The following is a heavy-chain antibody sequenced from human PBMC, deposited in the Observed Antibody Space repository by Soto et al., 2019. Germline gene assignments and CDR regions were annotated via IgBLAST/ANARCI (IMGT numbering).Heavy chain of an antibody. CDR2: ISSSSSYI. V-gene: IGHV3-21*01. D-gene: IGHD2-15*01. Sequence: GGSLRLSCAASGFTFSSYSMNWVRQAPGKGLEWVSSISSSSSYIYYADSVKGRFTISRDNAKNSLYLQMSSLRAEDTAVYYCARDSCSGGSCYLFAEYFQHWGQGTLVTVSS. CDR3: ARDSCSGGSCYLFAEYFQH. CDR1: GFTFSSYS. J-gene: IGHJ1*01.